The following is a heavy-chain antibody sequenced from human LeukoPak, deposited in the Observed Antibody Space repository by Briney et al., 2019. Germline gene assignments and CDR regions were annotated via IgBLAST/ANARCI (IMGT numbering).Heavy chain of an antibody. V-gene: IGHV3-11*01. CDR1: GFTFSDYY. D-gene: IGHD3-22*01. CDR3: ARDPLYYDSSGYSY. Sequence: GGSLRLSCAASGFTFSDYYMSWIRQAPRKGLEWVSYISSSGSTIYYADSVKGRFTISRDNAKNSLHLQMNSLRAEDTAVYYCARDPLYYDSSGYSYWGQGTLVTVSS. CDR2: ISSSGSTI. J-gene: IGHJ4*02.